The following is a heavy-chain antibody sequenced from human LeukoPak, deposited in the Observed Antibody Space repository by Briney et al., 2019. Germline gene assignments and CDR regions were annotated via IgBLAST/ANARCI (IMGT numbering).Heavy chain of an antibody. CDR1: GGSFSGYY. CDR2: INHSGST. V-gene: IGHV4-34*01. CDR3: ARGRYYYGSGSYYPKGFDY. J-gene: IGHJ4*02. D-gene: IGHD3-10*01. Sequence: SETLSLTCAVYGGSFSGYYWSWIRQPPGKGLEWIGEINHSGSTNYNPSLKSRVTISVDTSKNQFSLKLSSVTAADTAVYYCARGRYYYGSGSYYPKGFDYWGQGTLVIVSS.